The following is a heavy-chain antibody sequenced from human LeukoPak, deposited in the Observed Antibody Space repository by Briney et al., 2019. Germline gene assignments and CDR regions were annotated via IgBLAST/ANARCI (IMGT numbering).Heavy chain of an antibody. Sequence: SVKVSCKASGGTFSSYAISWVRQAPGQGLEWMGRIIPIFGTANYAQKFQGRVTITTDESTSTAYMELSRLRSEDTAVYYCATQSPNYDILTGYYLRGTFDYWGQGTLVTVSS. J-gene: IGHJ4*02. V-gene: IGHV1-69*05. CDR3: ATQSPNYDILTGYYLRGTFDY. CDR2: IIPIFGTA. CDR1: GGTFSSYA. D-gene: IGHD3-9*01.